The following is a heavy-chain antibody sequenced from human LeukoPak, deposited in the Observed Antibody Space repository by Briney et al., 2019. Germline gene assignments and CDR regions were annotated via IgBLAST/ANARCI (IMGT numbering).Heavy chain of an antibody. V-gene: IGHV3-7*01. CDR3: ARVGEVVVVPAAMPTTQWRGYYYGMDV. D-gene: IGHD2-2*01. CDR1: GFTFSSYW. J-gene: IGHJ6*02. Sequence: GGSLRLSCAASGFTFSSYWMSWVRQAPGQGLEWVANIKQDGSEKYYVDSVKGRFTISRDNAKNSLYLQMNSLRAEDTAVYYCARVGEVVVVPAAMPTTQWRGYYYGMDVWGQGTTVTVSS. CDR2: IKQDGSEK.